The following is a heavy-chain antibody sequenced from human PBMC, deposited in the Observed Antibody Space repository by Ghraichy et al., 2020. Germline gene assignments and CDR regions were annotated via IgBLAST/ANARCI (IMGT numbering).Heavy chain of an antibody. D-gene: IGHD6-19*01. Sequence: GESLNISCSASGFTFSSYAMHWVRQAPGKGLEYVSAISSNGGSTYYADSVKGRFTISRDSSKSTLHLQMSSLRPEDTAVYYCVRSSGWFDYWGQGTLVTVSS. CDR3: VRSSGWFDY. CDR2: ISSNGGST. J-gene: IGHJ4*02. CDR1: GFTFSSYA. V-gene: IGHV3-64D*06.